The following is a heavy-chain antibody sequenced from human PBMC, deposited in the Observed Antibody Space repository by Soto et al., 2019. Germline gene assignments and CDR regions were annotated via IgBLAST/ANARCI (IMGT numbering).Heavy chain of an antibody. CDR2: ISYDGSNK. CDR3: AKDRYYYDSSGYDY. Sequence: QVQLVESGGVVVQPGRSLRLSCAASGFTFSSYGMHWVRQAPGKGLEWVAVISYDGSNKYYADSVKGRFTISRDNSKNTLYLQMNSLRAEDTAVYYCAKDRYYYDSSGYDYWGQGTLVTVSS. J-gene: IGHJ4*02. V-gene: IGHV3-30*18. CDR1: GFTFSSYG. D-gene: IGHD3-22*01.